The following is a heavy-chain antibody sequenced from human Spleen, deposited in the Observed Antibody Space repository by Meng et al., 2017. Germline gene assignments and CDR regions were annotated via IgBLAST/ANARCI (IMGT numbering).Heavy chain of an antibody. CDR3: ARDRTYSSGCYGY. V-gene: IGHV3-23*01. Sequence: GESLKISCAASGYTFSSYAMTWVRQAPGKGLEWVSSIIYSDGSASYADSVKGRFTISRDNSKNTLYLQMNSLRAEDTAVYYCARDRTYSSGCYGYWGQGTLVTVSS. D-gene: IGHD6-19*01. CDR2: IIYSDGSA. J-gene: IGHJ4*02. CDR1: GYTFSSYA.